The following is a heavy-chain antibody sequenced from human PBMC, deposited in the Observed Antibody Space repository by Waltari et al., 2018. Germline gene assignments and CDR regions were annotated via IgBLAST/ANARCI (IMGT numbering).Heavy chain of an antibody. D-gene: IGHD1-7*01. J-gene: IGHJ4*02. Sequence: QLQLQESGPGLVKPSETLSLTYTVSAGSITRSGYYWGWIRQPPGKGLEWIGNFYYGESTYYNPSLKGRVTISVDTSKNRFSLKLSSVTAADTAIYYCARTIKGNYFPFDYWGQGTLVTVSS. CDR1: AGSITRSGYY. CDR2: FYYGEST. V-gene: IGHV4-39*01. CDR3: ARTIKGNYFPFDY.